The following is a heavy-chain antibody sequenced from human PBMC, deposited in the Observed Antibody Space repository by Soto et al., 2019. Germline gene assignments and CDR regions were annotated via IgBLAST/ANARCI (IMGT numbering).Heavy chain of an antibody. CDR1: GYTFTTYG. CDR3: ARTPRAQMIVLEAATRFDY. D-gene: IGHD2-15*01. J-gene: IGHJ4*02. V-gene: IGHV1-18*04. CDR2: ISPYNGDT. Sequence: ASVKVSCKASGYTFTTYGFNWVRQAPGQGLEWMGWISPYNGDTNYAQNFQGRVTLTTDTSTSTAYMEPRSLTSDDTAVYYCARTPRAQMIVLEAATRFDYWGQGTLVTVSS.